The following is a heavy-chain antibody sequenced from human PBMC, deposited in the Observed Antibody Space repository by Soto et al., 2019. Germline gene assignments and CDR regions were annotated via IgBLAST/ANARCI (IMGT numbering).Heavy chain of an antibody. Sequence: GGSLRLSCAASGFTFSSYAMSWVRQAPGKGLEWVSAISGSGGSTYYADSVKGRFTISRDNSKNTLYLQMNSLRAEDTAVYYCAGTPRITIFGVGDPWSDAFDIWGQGTMVTVSS. J-gene: IGHJ3*02. CDR3: AGTPRITIFGVGDPWSDAFDI. V-gene: IGHV3-23*01. D-gene: IGHD3-3*01. CDR2: ISGSGGST. CDR1: GFTFSSYA.